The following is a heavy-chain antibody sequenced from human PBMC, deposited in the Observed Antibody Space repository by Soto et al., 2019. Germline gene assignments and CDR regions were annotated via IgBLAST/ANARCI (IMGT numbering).Heavy chain of an antibody. CDR1: GYTFTSYD. CDR3: ARPGVPQYSSFDY. J-gene: IGHJ4*02. V-gene: IGHV1-69*13. CDR2: IIPIFGTA. D-gene: IGHD6-6*01. Sequence: SVKVSCKASGYTFTSYDINWVRQATGQGLEWMGGIIPIFGTANYAQKFQGRVTITADESTSTAYMELSSLRSEDTAVYYCARPGVPQYSSFDYWGQGTLVTVSS.